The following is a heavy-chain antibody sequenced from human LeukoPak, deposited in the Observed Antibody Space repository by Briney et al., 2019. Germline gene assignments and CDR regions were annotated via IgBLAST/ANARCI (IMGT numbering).Heavy chain of an antibody. D-gene: IGHD1-1*01. CDR2: IYHSGST. CDR3: ARVRGTTYYMDV. Sequence: SETLSLTCTVSGYSISSGYYWGWIRQPPGKGLEWIGSIYHSGSTYYNPSLKSRVTISVDTSKNQFSLKLSSVTAADTAVYYCARVRGTTYYMDVWGKGTTVTVPS. CDR1: GYSISSGYY. J-gene: IGHJ6*03. V-gene: IGHV4-38-2*02.